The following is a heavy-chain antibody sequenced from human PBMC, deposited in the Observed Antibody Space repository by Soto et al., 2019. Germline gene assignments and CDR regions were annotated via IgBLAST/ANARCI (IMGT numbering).Heavy chain of an antibody. V-gene: IGHV3-11*01. J-gene: IGHJ3*02. CDR3: ARSTGWYEGDAFDM. CDR1: GFTFGDYE. CDR2: LSRSGNTI. D-gene: IGHD6-19*01. Sequence: QVQLVESGGGLVQPGGSLRLSCAASGFTFGDYEMSWIRQAAGKGPGWVSFLSRSGNTIYYADSVKGRFRIFRDNAENSLYLQMEILRVEDTAPYFCARSTGWYEGDAFDMWGQGTMVTVSA.